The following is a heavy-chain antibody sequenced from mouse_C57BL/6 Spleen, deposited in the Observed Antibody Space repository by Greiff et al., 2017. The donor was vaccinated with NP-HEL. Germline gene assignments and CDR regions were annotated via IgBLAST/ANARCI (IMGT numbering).Heavy chain of an antibody. CDR2: ISGGGGNT. CDR3: ARYYGSMSWFAY. D-gene: IGHD1-1*01. CDR1: GFTFSSYT. Sequence: EVKLVESGGGLVKPGGSLKLSCAASGFTFSSYTMSWVRQTPEKRLEWVATISGGGGNTYYPDSVKGRFTISRDNAKNTLYLQMSSLRSEDTALYYCARYYGSMSWFAYWGQGTLVTVSA. V-gene: IGHV5-9*01. J-gene: IGHJ3*01.